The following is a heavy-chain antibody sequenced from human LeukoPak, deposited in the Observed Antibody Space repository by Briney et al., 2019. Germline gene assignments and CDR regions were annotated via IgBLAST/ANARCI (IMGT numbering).Heavy chain of an antibody. V-gene: IGHV4-34*01. D-gene: IGHD3-10*01. CDR3: ARKRGSGSYLFDY. Sequence: SETLSLTCAVYGGSFSGYYWSWIRQPPGKGLEWIGEINHSGSTNYNPSLKSRVTISVDTSKNKFSLKLSSVTAADTAVYYCARKRGSGSYLFDYWGQGTLVTVSS. CDR1: GGSFSGYY. CDR2: INHSGST. J-gene: IGHJ4*02.